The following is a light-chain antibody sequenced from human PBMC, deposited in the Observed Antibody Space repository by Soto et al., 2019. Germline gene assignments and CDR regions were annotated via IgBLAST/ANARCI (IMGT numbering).Light chain of an antibody. V-gene: IGLV2-14*01. J-gene: IGLJ1*01. CDR2: EVS. Sequence: QSALTQPASVSGSPGQSITISCTGTSSDVGGYNYVSWYQQHPGKAPKLMIYEVSNRPSGVSNRFSGSKSGNTASLTISGLQAENEADYYCSSYTSSSTPHHVFGTGTKLTVL. CDR3: SSYTSSSTPHHV. CDR1: SSDVGGYNY.